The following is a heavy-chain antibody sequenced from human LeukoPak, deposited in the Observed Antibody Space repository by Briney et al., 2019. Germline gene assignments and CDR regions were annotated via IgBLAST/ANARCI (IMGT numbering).Heavy chain of an antibody. V-gene: IGHV4-34*01. D-gene: IGHD6-19*01. J-gene: IGHJ5*02. CDR2: INHSGST. Sequence: PSETLSLTCAVYGGSFSGYYWSWIRQPPGRGLEWIGEINHSGSTNYNPSLKSRVTISVDTSKNQFSLKLGSVTAADTAVYYCARHKEIYSSGWYSNTRRMNWFDPWGQGTLVTVSS. CDR1: GGSFSGYY. CDR3: ARHKEIYSSGWYSNTRRMNWFDP.